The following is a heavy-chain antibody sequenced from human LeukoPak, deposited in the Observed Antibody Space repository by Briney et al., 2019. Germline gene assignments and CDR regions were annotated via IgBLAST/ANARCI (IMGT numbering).Heavy chain of an antibody. CDR2: IKSDGST. Sequence: GGSLRLSCAASGFTFSSYWMHWVRQAPGKGLVWVSRIKSDGSTNYADSVKGRFTISRDNAKNTVSLQRNSLRAEDTGVYYCARAPSEIGGYYPEYFRHWGQGTLVTVSS. CDR1: GFTFSSYW. CDR3: ARAPSEIGGYYPEYFRH. V-gene: IGHV3-74*01. D-gene: IGHD3-22*01. J-gene: IGHJ1*01.